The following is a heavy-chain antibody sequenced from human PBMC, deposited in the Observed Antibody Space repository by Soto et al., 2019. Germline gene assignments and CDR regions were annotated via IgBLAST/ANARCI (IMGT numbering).Heavy chain of an antibody. CDR3: AKALVPALTAKFGY. CDR1: GFTFSNSA. J-gene: IGHJ4*02. D-gene: IGHD5-18*01. V-gene: IGHV3-23*01. CDR2: VTASGGGT. Sequence: PGGSLRLSCAASGFTFSNSAVTWVRQAPGKGLEWVSTVTASGGGTFYANSVKGRFTISRDNSRNTLHLQMSSLRVEDTALYYCAKALVPALTAKFGYWGQGTLVTVSS.